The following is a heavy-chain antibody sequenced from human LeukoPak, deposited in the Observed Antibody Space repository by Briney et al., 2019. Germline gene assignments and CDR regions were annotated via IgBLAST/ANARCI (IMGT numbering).Heavy chain of an antibody. CDR3: ARDRDYYDSSGPSGFDY. V-gene: IGHV1-69*13. J-gene: IGHJ4*02. CDR2: IIPIFGTA. Sequence: SVKVSCKASGGTFSSYAISWVRQAPGQGLEWMGGIIPIFGTANYAQKFQGRFTITADGSASTAYMELSSLRSEDTAVYYCARDRDYYDSSGPSGFDYWGQGTLVTVSS. CDR1: GGTFSSYA. D-gene: IGHD3-22*01.